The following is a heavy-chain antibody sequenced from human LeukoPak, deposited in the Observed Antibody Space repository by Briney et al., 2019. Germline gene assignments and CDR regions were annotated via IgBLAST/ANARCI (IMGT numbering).Heavy chain of an antibody. J-gene: IGHJ6*02. CDR1: VYTFSSYW. CDR2: ISGSGGST. D-gene: IGHD3-3*02. Sequence: GECLRLSWAASVYTFSSYWLSWVRKAPWKGLEWVSAISGSGGSTYYADSVKGRFTISRDNSKNTLCLQMNSLRAEDTAVYYCAKGIRYYYYYGMDVWGQGTTVTVSS. V-gene: IGHV3-23*01. CDR3: AKGIRYYYYYGMDV.